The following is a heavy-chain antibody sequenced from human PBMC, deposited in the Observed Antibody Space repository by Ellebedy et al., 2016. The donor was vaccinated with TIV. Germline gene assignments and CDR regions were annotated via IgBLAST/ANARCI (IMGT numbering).Heavy chain of an antibody. Sequence: GESLKISXAASGFTFSIYAMSWVRQAPGKGLEWVSTISASDDSTDYADSVKGRFTISRDNSKNTLYLQMNSLRAEDAAVYYCANAYATVYTDPPGTYYWGQGTLVTVSS. CDR1: GFTFSIYA. D-gene: IGHD4-17*01. CDR2: ISASDDST. CDR3: ANAYATVYTDPPGTYY. V-gene: IGHV3-23*01. J-gene: IGHJ4*02.